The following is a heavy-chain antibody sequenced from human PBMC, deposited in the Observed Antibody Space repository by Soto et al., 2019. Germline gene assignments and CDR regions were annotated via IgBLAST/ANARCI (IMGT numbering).Heavy chain of an antibody. Sequence: GGSLRLSCAASGFTFSSYWMHWVRQAPGKGLVWVSRINSDGSSTSYADSAKGRFTISRDNAKNTLYLQMNSLRAEDTAVYYCAREQQLDPYYYGMDVWGQGTTVTVSS. J-gene: IGHJ6*02. CDR1: GFTFSSYW. CDR2: INSDGSST. D-gene: IGHD6-6*01. CDR3: AREQQLDPYYYGMDV. V-gene: IGHV3-74*01.